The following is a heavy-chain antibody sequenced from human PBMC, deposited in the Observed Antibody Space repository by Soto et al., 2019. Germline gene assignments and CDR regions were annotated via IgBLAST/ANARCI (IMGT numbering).Heavy chain of an antibody. Sequence: GASVKVSCKASGGTFSSYAISWVRQAPGQGLEWMGGIIPIFGTANYAQKFQGRVTITADESTSTAYMELSSLRSEDTAVYYCARAKYYYDSSGYWDDYWGRGALVTVSS. V-gene: IGHV1-69*13. J-gene: IGHJ4*02. D-gene: IGHD3-22*01. CDR3: ARAKYYYDSSGYWDDY. CDR1: GGTFSSYA. CDR2: IIPIFGTA.